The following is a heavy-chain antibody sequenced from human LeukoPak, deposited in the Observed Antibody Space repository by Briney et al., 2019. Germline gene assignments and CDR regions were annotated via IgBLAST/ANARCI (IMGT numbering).Heavy chain of an antibody. V-gene: IGHV1-2*02. J-gene: IGHJ6*03. CDR3: ARGGLRVMVYRLYYMDV. D-gene: IGHD2-8*01. Sequence: EASVTVSCKASGGTFSSYAISWVRQAPGQGLEWMGWINPNSGGTNYAQKFQGRVTMTRDTSISTAYMELTRLRSDDTAVYCCARGGLRVMVYRLYYMDVWGKGTTVTVSS. CDR2: INPNSGGT. CDR1: GGTFSSYA.